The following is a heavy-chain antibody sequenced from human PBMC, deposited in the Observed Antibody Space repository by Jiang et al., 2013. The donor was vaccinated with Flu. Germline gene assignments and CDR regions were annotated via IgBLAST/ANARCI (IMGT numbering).Heavy chain of an antibody. J-gene: IGHJ4*02. CDR3: ARHESSGFFDY. D-gene: IGHD6-19*01. CDR2: VYYSGST. CDR1: GDSISGGVYY. Sequence: PGLVKPSETLSLTCTVSGDSISGGVYYWAWIRQPPGRGLEWIGSVYYSGSTYYNPSFKSRVTMSVDTSKKQFSLKLSPVTAADTSVYYCARHESSGFFDYWGQGTLVTVSS. V-gene: IGHV4-39*01.